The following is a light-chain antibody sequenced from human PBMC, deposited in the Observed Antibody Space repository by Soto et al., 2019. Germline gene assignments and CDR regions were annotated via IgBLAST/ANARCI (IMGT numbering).Light chain of an antibody. Sequence: DIQLTQSPSSLSASVGDRVTITCRASQRISSYLNWYQQKPGKAPNLLIFPPSSLQSGVQSRFSGSGSGTEFTLTISSLQPEDYATYYCQQSYSTPLTFGGGTKVEI. CDR2: PPS. CDR3: QQSYSTPLT. V-gene: IGKV1-39*01. J-gene: IGKJ4*01. CDR1: QRISSY.